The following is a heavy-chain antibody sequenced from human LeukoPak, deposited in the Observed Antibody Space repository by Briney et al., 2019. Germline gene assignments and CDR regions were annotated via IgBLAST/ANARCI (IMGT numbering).Heavy chain of an antibody. CDR3: ARGHGSGSYYFNY. CDR1: GGTFSSYA. Sequence: SVKVSCKASGGTFSSYAISWVRQAPGQGLEWMGGIIPIFGTANYAQKFQGRVTITADKSTSTAYMELSSLRSEDTAVYCCARGHGSGSYYFNYWGQGTLVTVSS. D-gene: IGHD3-10*01. CDR2: IIPIFGTA. V-gene: IGHV1-69*06. J-gene: IGHJ4*02.